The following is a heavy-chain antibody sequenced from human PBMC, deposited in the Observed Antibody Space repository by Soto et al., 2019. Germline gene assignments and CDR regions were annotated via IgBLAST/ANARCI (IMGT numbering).Heavy chain of an antibody. V-gene: IGHV3-53*01. Sequence: PGGSLRLSCAASGFTVSSNYMSWVRQAPGKGLEWVSVIYSGGSTYYADSVKGRFTISRDNSKNTLYLQMNSLRAEDTAVYYCARGSEGLLGPVFDYWGQGTLVTVSS. D-gene: IGHD4-17*01. CDR3: ARGSEGLLGPVFDY. J-gene: IGHJ4*02. CDR2: IYSGGST. CDR1: GFTVSSNY.